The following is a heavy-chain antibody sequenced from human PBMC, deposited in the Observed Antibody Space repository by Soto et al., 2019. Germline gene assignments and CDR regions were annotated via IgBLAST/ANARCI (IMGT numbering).Heavy chain of an antibody. CDR2: ISGDGNIT. J-gene: IGHJ5*02. Sequence: EVRLVESGGGLVQPGGSLRLSCAVSGITLESYWMHWVRQSPGKGLVWVARISGDGNITDYAGFVGGRFTMSRDNARDTVFLQMDSLRAEDTSVYYCAGSIGRGFDPWGQGTLVIVSS. CDR3: AGSIGRGFDP. V-gene: IGHV3-74*01. CDR1: GITLESYW. D-gene: IGHD1-26*01.